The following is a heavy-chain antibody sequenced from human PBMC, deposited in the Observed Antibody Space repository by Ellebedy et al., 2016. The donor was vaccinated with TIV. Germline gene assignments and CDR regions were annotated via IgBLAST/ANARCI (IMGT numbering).Heavy chain of an antibody. V-gene: IGHV1-69*13. CDR1: GGTFRTYV. J-gene: IGHJ6*02. Sequence: AASVKVSCKASGGTFRTYVINWVRQAPGQGLEWMGGIMPIFGTSNYAQKLQGRVTGTAEESTSTAYLELNSLRSDDTALYYCAGDRCPGGGMDVWGQGTTVTFSS. D-gene: IGHD3-16*01. CDR3: AGDRCPGGGMDV. CDR2: IMPIFGTS.